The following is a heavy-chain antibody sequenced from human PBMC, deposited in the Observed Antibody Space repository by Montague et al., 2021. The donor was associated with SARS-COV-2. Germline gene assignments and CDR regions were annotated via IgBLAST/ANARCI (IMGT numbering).Heavy chain of an antibody. V-gene: IGHV4-59*11. CDR1: GGSINHY. J-gene: IGHJ2*01. CDR2: IYYDGSS. Sequence: SETLSPTCTVSGGSINHYWSWIRQPPGKGLEWIGYIYYDGSSTYNPSLRSRVTISMQTSRNQVSLRLSSVTAADTALFYCARSQWHNWYFDLWGRGTLVTVSS. D-gene: IGHD2-8*01. CDR3: ARSQWHNWYFDL.